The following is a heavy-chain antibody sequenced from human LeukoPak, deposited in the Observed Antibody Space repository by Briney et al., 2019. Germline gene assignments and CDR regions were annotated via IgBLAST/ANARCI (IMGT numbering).Heavy chain of an antibody. CDR1: GFTVSSNY. J-gene: IGHJ5*02. V-gene: IGHV3-53*01. D-gene: IGHD3-22*01. CDR3: AREPNYYDSSGYYSRWFDP. Sequence: GGSLRLSCAASGFTVSSNYMSWVRQAPGKGLEWVSVIYSGGSTYYADSVKGRFTISRDNSKNTLYLQMNSLRAEDTAVYYCAREPNYYDSSGYYSRWFDPWGQGTLVTVFS. CDR2: IYSGGST.